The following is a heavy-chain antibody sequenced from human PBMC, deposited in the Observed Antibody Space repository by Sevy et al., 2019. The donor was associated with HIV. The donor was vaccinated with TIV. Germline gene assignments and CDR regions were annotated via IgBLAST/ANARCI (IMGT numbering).Heavy chain of an antibody. CDR1: GFTFSSYA. D-gene: IGHD2-2*01. V-gene: IGHV3-23*01. Sequence: GGSLRLSCAASGFTFSSYAMSWVRQAPGKGLEWVSAISGSGESTYYADSVKGRFTISRDKSKNTLYLQMNSLRAEDTAVYYCAKGGPTAAHYFYYGMDVWGQGTTVTVSS. CDR3: AKGGPTAAHYFYYGMDV. CDR2: ISGSGEST. J-gene: IGHJ6*02.